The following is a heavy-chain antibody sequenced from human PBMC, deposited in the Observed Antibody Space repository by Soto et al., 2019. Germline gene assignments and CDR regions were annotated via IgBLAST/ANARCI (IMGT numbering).Heavy chain of an antibody. CDR1: GFTFSSYG. Sequence: QVQLVESGGGVVQPGRSLRLSCAASGFTFSSYGMHWVRQAPGKGLEWVAVIWYDGSNKYYADSVKGRFTISRDNSKNTLYLQMNSLRAEDTAVYYCVRDTIFGPTAPRYYYYGMDVWGQGTTVTVSS. CDR2: IWYDGSNK. CDR3: VRDTIFGPTAPRYYYYGMDV. V-gene: IGHV3-33*01. D-gene: IGHD3-3*01. J-gene: IGHJ6*02.